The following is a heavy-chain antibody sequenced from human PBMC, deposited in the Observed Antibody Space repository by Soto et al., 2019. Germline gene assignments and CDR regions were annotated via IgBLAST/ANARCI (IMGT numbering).Heavy chain of an antibody. V-gene: IGHV3-23*01. CDR1: GFTFSTYA. CDR3: ATRHLLYCSGGTCNPFDF. Sequence: EVQLLESGGGLVQPGGSLRLSCAASGFTFSTYAMNWVRQAPGKGLEWVSTISVSGDSAFFADSVRGRFTISRDNSKNTVYLQMNSLRADDTAMYYCATRHLLYCSGGTCNPFDFWGQGTLVTVSS. CDR2: ISVSGDSA. J-gene: IGHJ4*02. D-gene: IGHD2-15*01.